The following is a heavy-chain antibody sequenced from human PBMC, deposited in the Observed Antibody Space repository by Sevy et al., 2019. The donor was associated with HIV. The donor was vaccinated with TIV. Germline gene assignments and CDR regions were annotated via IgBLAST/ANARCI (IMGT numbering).Heavy chain of an antibody. Sequence: GGCLRLSCVASGFNFNIYSMSWVRQAPGKGLEWVSTLSLGCGRIKHADSVQGRFTMSRDDSKKTVYLEMNSLGAEDTAVYYCAREGCTRPHDHWGQGTLVTVSS. CDR1: GFNFNIYS. V-gene: IGHV3-23*01. CDR2: LSLGCGRI. J-gene: IGHJ4*02. CDR3: AREGCTRPHDH. D-gene: IGHD2-8*01.